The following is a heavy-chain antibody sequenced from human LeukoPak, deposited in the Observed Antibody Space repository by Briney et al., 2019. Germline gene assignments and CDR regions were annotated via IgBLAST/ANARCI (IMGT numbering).Heavy chain of an antibody. J-gene: IGHJ5*02. CDR3: ARGRKYCSSTSCLDP. CDR1: GGSISSYY. V-gene: IGHV4-59*01. Sequence: PSETLSLTCTVSGGSISSYYWSWIRQPPGKGLEWIGYIYYSGSTNYNPSLKSRVTISVDTSKNQFSLKLSSVTAADTAVYYCARGRKYCSSTSCLDPWGQGTLVTVSS. CDR2: IYYSGST. D-gene: IGHD2-2*01.